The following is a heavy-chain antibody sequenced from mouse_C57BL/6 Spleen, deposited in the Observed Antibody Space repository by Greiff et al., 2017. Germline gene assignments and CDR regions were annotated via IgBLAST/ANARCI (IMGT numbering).Heavy chain of an antibody. D-gene: IGHD2-4*01. V-gene: IGHV5-4*01. CDR1: GFTFSSYA. CDR3: ARDHDYDDYAMDY. Sequence: EVKLVESGGGLVKPGGSLTLSCAASGFTFSSYAMSWVRQTPEKRLEWVATISDGGSYTYYPDNVKGRFTISRDNAKNNLYLQMRHLKSEDTAMYYWARDHDYDDYAMDYWGQGTSVTVSS. J-gene: IGHJ4*01. CDR2: ISDGGSYT.